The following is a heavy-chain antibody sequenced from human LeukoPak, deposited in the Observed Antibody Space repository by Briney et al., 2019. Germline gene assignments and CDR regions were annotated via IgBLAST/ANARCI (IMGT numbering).Heavy chain of an antibody. Sequence: GGSLRLACAASGFTFSSYAMSCGRQAPGKGLVLVARFYSDGGRTNYADSVKGRFTISGDNAKNTQYMQMTSLRAADKAVYYCETLISGWSLYWGQGTLVTVSS. CDR3: ETLISGWSLY. CDR1: GFTFSSYA. CDR2: FYSDGGRT. J-gene: IGHJ4*02. D-gene: IGHD6-19*01. V-gene: IGHV3-74*01.